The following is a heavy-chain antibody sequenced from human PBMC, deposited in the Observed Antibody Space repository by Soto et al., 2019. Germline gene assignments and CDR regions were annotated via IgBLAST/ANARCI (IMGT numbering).Heavy chain of an antibody. J-gene: IGHJ6*02. CDR2: IIPILGIA. CDR3: ASGHYDILTGPGSYYYYGMDV. D-gene: IGHD3-9*01. CDR1: GGTFSSYT. V-gene: IGHV1-69*02. Sequence: ASVKVSCKASGGTFSSYTISWVRQAPGQGLEWMGRIIPILGIANYAQKFQGRATITADKSTSTAYMELSSLRSEDTAVYYCASGHYDILTGPGSYYYYGMDVWGQGTTVTVSS.